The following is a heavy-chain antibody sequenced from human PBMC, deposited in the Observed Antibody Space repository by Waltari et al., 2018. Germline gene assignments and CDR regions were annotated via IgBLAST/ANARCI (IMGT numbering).Heavy chain of an antibody. CDR1: GFTFSSSG. Sequence: QVQLVESGGGVVQPGRSLRLSCAASGFTFSSSGLHWVRQAPGKGLEWVAVIWYDGSNKYYADSVKGRFTISRDNSKNTLYLQMNSLRAEDTAVYYCAKDIAAAGRDTFDYWGQGTLVTVSS. J-gene: IGHJ4*02. CDR2: IWYDGSNK. CDR3: AKDIAAAGRDTFDY. D-gene: IGHD6-13*01. V-gene: IGHV3-33*06.